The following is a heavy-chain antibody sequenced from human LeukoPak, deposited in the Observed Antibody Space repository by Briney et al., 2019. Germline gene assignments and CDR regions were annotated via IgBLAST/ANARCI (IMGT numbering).Heavy chain of an antibody. CDR3: ARVLDPRDSSGYYYFPRFVYGMDV. V-gene: IGHV3-30*04. CDR2: ISYDGSNK. D-gene: IGHD3-22*01. J-gene: IGHJ6*02. Sequence: PGRSLRLSCAASGFTFSSYAMHWVRQAPGKGLEWVAVISYDGSNKYYADSVKGRFTISRDNAKNSLYLQMNSLRAEDTAVYYCARVLDPRDSSGYYYFPRFVYGMDVWGQGTTVTVSS. CDR1: GFTFSSYA.